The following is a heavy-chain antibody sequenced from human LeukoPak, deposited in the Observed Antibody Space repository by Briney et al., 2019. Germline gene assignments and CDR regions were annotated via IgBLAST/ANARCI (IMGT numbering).Heavy chain of an antibody. V-gene: IGHV4-34*01. D-gene: IGHD1-26*01. CDR3: ARVHSGSYNPDY. J-gene: IGHJ4*02. CDR2: INHSGST. Sequence: SETLSLTCAVYGGSFSGYYWSWIRQPPGKGLEWIGEINHSGSTNYNPSLKSRVTISVDTSKNQFSLKLSSVTAADTAVYYGARVHSGSYNPDYWGQGTLVTVSS. CDR1: GGSFSGYY.